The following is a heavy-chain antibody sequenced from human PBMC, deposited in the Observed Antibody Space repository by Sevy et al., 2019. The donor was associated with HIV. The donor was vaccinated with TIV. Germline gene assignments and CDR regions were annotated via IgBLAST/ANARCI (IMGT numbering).Heavy chain of an antibody. V-gene: IGHV3-23*01. D-gene: IGHD3-16*02. CDR2: LSGSGGST. CDR3: AKDQGDYVWGTFRDY. CDR1: GFTFSIYA. Sequence: GGSLRLSCAASGFTFSIYAMSWVRQAPGKGLEWVSGLSGSGGSTYYAESVKGRFTISRDNSKNTLYLQMNSLRAEDTAVYYGAKDQGDYVWGTFRDYWGQGTLVTVSS. J-gene: IGHJ4*02.